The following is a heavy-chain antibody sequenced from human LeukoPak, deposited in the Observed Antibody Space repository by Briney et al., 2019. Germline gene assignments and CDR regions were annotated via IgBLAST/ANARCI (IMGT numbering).Heavy chain of an antibody. J-gene: IGHJ4*02. Sequence: PGGSLRLSCSASGFTFSSYAMHWVRQAPGKGLEYVSAISSNGGSTYYADSVKGRFTISRDNSKNTLYLQMSNLRAEDTAVYYCVKTVYGTMVRGVITSPFDYWGQGTLVTVSS. CDR2: ISSNGGST. CDR3: VKTVYGTMVRGVITSPFDY. V-gene: IGHV3-64D*06. CDR1: GFTFSSYA. D-gene: IGHD3-10*01.